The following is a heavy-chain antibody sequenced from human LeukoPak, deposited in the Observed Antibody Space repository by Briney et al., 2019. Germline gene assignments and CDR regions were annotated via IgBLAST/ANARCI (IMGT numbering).Heavy chain of an antibody. D-gene: IGHD1-26*01. CDR3: ARDPGVVGASLDY. V-gene: IGHV3-21*01. CDR1: GFTFSSYS. Sequence: PGGSLRLSCAASGFTFSSYSMNWVRQAPGKGLEWVSSISSSSSYIYYADSVKGRFTISRDNAKNSLYLQMNSLRAEDTAVYYRARDPGVVGASLDYWGQGTLVTVSS. J-gene: IGHJ4*02. CDR2: ISSSSSYI.